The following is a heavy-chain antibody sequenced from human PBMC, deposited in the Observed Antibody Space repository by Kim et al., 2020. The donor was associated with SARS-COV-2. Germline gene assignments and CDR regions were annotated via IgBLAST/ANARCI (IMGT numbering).Heavy chain of an antibody. CDR2: ISSSSSYI. D-gene: IGHD3-22*01. J-gene: IGHJ4*02. CDR3: ARPTQIYDSSGYYYFQYFDY. V-gene: IGHV3-21*01. CDR1: GFTFSSYS. Sequence: GGSLRLSCAASGFTFSSYSMNWVRQAPGKGLEWVSSISSSSSYIYYADSVKGRFTISRDNAKNSLYLQMNSLRAEDTAVYYCARPTQIYDSSGYYYFQYFDYWGQGTLVTVSS.